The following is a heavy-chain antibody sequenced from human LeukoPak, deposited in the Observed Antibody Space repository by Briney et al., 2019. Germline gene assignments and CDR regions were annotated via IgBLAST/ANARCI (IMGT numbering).Heavy chain of an antibody. CDR1: GYTFSSYG. CDR3: ARDFRVPARSGMDV. CDR2: ISPYNGDT. J-gene: IGHJ6*04. D-gene: IGHD2-2*01. Sequence: ASVKVSCKASGYTFSSYGISWVRQAPGQGLKWMGWISPYNGDTNYAQKYQGRVTMTTDTSTNTAYMELRSLRSDDTAVYHCARDFRVPARSGMDVWGKGTTVTVSS. V-gene: IGHV1-18*04.